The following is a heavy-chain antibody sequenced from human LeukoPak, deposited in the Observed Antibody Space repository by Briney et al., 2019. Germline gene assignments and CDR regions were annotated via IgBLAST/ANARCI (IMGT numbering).Heavy chain of an antibody. CDR2: VTTSGGNT. CDR3: AKDPVGRFDP. Sequence: GASLRLSCAASGFTFSTYAMSWVRQAPGKGQEWVSTVTTSGGNTYYADSVRGRFTISRDNSKNTLYLQINSLRAEDTAVYYCAKDPVGRFDPWGQGTLVTVSS. V-gene: IGHV3-23*01. CDR1: GFTFSTYA. D-gene: IGHD4-23*01. J-gene: IGHJ5*02.